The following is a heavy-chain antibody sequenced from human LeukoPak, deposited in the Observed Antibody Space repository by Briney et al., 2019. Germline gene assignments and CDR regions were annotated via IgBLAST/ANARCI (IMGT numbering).Heavy chain of an antibody. CDR1: GFSFNNYA. CDR2: ISFDGSNK. V-gene: IGHV3-30-3*01. J-gene: IGHJ4*02. CDR3: ARDQYDTWSRRGNFDS. D-gene: IGHD3-3*01. Sequence: GGSLRLSCAASGFSFNNYAMHWVRQAPGKGLEWVAVISFDGSNKYYADSVKGRFTISSDNSKNTLYLQMNSLRAEDTAVYYCARDQYDTWSRRGNFDSWGQGTLVIVSS.